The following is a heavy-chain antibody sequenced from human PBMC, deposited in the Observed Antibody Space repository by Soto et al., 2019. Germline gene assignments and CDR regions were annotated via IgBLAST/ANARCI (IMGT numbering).Heavy chain of an antibody. CDR1: GASISGFY. D-gene: IGHD1-1*01. CDR3: VRDGTKTLRDWFDP. V-gene: IGHV4-4*07. J-gene: IGHJ5*02. CDR2: IYATGTT. Sequence: QVQLQESGPGLVKPSETLSLTCTVSGASISGFYWSWIRKSAGKGLEWIGRIYATGTTDYNPSLKSRVMMSGDTSKKQFSLKVRSVTAADTAVYYCVRDGTKTLRDWFDPWGQGISVTVSS.